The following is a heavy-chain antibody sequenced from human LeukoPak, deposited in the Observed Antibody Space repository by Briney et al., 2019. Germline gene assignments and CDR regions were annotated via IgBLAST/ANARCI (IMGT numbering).Heavy chain of an antibody. J-gene: IGHJ4*02. CDR2: INHSGST. CDR1: GGSFSGYY. Sequence: PSETLSLTCAVYGGSFSGYYWSWIRQPPGKGLEWIGEINHSGSTNYNPSLKRRVTISIDTSKNQFSLKLSSVTAADTAVYYCAQGILGGFDYWGQGTLVTVSS. V-gene: IGHV4-34*01. D-gene: IGHD2-15*01. CDR3: AQGILGGFDY.